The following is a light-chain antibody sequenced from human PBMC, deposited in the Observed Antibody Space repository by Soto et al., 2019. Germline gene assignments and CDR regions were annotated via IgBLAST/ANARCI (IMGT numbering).Light chain of an antibody. CDR2: KAS. Sequence: EIPINKYHSTLAGDRGDRVTXTCRASQTISSWLAWFQRKPGKAGKFLIYKASSVKSGGPWTSGGRGSGTELTLTVSTLQTGDYATCYCQHYNPGSEPFGQGSKADI. J-gene: IGKJ1*01. CDR3: QHYNPGSEP. V-gene: IGKV1-5*03. CDR1: QTISSW.